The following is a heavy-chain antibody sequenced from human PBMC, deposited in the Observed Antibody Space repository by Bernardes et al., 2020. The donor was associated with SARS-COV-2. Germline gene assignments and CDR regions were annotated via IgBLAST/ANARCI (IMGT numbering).Heavy chain of an antibody. V-gene: IGHV4-59*01. CDR1: GGSITSYF. J-gene: IGHJ5*02. CDR2: LSHSWIT. D-gene: IGHD1-1*01. CDR3: ATVVSRRGITTAGGWFDP. Sequence: SETLSLTCSVSGGSITSYFWTWIRQPPGKGLEWICDLSHSWITDSNPSLKGRVTISKDKSKNQISLKLTSVTAADTAIYYCATVVSRRGITTAGGWFDPWGQGTLVTVSS.